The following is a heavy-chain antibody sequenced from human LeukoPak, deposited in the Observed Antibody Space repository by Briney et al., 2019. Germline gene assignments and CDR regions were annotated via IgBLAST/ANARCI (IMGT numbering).Heavy chain of an antibody. CDR2: VSYSGST. CDR3: ARFRSAVAGTYNYYYLDV. J-gene: IGHJ6*03. Sequence: SETLSLTCTVSDGSISSYYWSWIRLPPGKGLENIGYVSYSGSTNYDPSLKSRLTISIDTSKNQISLRLSSVTAADTAVYYCARFRSAVAGTYNYYYLDVWGRGTTVTVSS. D-gene: IGHD6-19*01. V-gene: IGHV4-59*01. CDR1: DGSISSYY.